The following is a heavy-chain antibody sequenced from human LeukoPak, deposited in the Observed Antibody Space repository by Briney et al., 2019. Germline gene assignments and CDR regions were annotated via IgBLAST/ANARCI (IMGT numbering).Heavy chain of an antibody. Sequence: RASVKVSCTASGYTFTSYGISWVRQAPGQGLEWMGWISAYNGNTNYAQKLQGRVTMTTDTSTSTAYMELRSLRSDDTAVYYCARVFRAVAVSWFDPWGQGTLVTVSS. CDR2: ISAYNGNT. D-gene: IGHD6-19*01. V-gene: IGHV1-18*01. CDR1: GYTFTSYG. J-gene: IGHJ5*02. CDR3: ARVFRAVAVSWFDP.